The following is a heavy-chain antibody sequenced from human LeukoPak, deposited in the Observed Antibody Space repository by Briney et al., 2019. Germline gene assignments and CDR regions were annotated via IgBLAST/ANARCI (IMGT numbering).Heavy chain of an antibody. D-gene: IGHD1-14*01. Sequence: PGGSLRLSCAASGFTFSSYAMHWVRQAPGKGLEWVANIKQDGSEKYYVDSVKGRFTISRDNAKNSLYLQMNSLRAEDTGLYFCARGRRNADYWGQGTLVTVSS. CDR3: ARGRRNADY. J-gene: IGHJ4*02. CDR1: GFTFSSYA. V-gene: IGHV3-7*01. CDR2: IKQDGSEK.